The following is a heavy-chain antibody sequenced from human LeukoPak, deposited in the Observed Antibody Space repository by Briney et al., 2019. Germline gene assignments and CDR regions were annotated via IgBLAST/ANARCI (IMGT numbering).Heavy chain of an antibody. CDR2: ISGSGGST. Sequence: GGSLRLSCAASGFTFSSYAMSWVRQAPGKGLEWVSAISGSGGSTYCADSVKGRFTISRDNSKNTLYLQMNSLRAEDTAVYYCAMVGYSGYDAPHKYFDYWGQGTLVTVSS. CDR3: AMVGYSGYDAPHKYFDY. J-gene: IGHJ4*02. CDR1: GFTFSSYA. V-gene: IGHV3-23*01. D-gene: IGHD5-12*01.